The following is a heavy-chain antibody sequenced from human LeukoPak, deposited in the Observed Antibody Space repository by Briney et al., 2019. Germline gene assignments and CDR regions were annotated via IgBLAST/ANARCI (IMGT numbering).Heavy chain of an antibody. CDR2: INHSGST. Sequence: SETLSLTCAVYGGSFSGYYWSWIRQPPGKGLEWIGEINHSGSTNYNPSLKSRVTISVDTSKNQFSLKLSSVTAADTAVYYCARENLGYYDSSGYAFDYWGQGTLVNVSS. CDR1: GGSFSGYY. CDR3: ARENLGYYDSSGYAFDY. J-gene: IGHJ4*02. V-gene: IGHV4-34*01. D-gene: IGHD3-22*01.